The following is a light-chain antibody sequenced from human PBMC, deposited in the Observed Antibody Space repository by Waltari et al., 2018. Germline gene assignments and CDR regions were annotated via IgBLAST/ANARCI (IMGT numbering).Light chain of an antibody. V-gene: IGLV6-57*03. CDR3: QSYDGSNHVF. Sequence: FVLTQPHSVSESPGKTVIISCTRGSGSIAVNFVQWFRQRPGSAPSTLILEDRQRHIGVPDRFAASTDSPSSNASLTISGLEPENEADYYCQSYDGSNHVFFGGGTKLTVL. CDR2: EDR. CDR1: SGSIAVNF. J-gene: IGLJ2*01.